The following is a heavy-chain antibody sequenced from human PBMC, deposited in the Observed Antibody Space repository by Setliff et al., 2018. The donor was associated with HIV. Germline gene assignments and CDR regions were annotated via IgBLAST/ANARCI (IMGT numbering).Heavy chain of an antibody. CDR1: GYTFTSSG. CDR3: ARELHWNDGVDQ. V-gene: IGHV1-18*01. D-gene: IGHD1-1*01. Sequence: ASVKVSCKASGYTFTSSGINWVRQAPGQGLEWMGWINTYSSNTNYAQRLQGRVTMTTDTSTSTAYMELNSLRVEDTAVYYCARELHWNDGVDQWGQGTLVTVSS. CDR2: INTYSSNT. J-gene: IGHJ4*02.